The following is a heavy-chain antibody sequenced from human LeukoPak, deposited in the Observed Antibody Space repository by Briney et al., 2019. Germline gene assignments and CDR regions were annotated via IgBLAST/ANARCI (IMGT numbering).Heavy chain of an antibody. J-gene: IGHJ4*02. CDR2: IYYSGST. CDR1: GGSISSSIYY. D-gene: IGHD1-26*01. V-gene: IGHV4-61*01. Sequence: KASETLSLTCTVSGGSISSSIYYWSWIRQPPGKGLEWIGYIYYSGSTNYNPSLKSRVTISVDTSKNQFSLKLSSVTAADTAVYYCAREDPVGATYDYWGQGTLVTVSS. CDR3: AREDPVGATYDY.